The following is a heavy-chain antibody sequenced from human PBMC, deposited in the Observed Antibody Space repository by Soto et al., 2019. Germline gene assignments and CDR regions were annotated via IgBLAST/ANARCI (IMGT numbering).Heavy chain of an antibody. J-gene: IGHJ4*02. Sequence: QVQLPELGPRLVKASEDLSLPFTLSGGSNTTYLRSWIRPPAGEGMEWIGRIYSGGSTNYKPSLRSRVTVSVDMSKNQFSLKLSSVTAADTAVYYCARGPGGFGEFSLDYWGQGTLVTVSS. D-gene: IGHD3-10*01. V-gene: IGHV4-4*07. CDR3: ARGPGGFGEFSLDY. CDR2: IYSGGST. CDR1: GGSNTTYL.